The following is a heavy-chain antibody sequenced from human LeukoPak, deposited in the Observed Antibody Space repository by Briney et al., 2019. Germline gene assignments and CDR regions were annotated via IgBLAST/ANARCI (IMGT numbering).Heavy chain of an antibody. CDR3: ARIHRYCSGGACYVLDN. CDR2: VYYSGST. D-gene: IGHD2-15*01. Sequence: SETLSLTCVVSGVSVSGYYWGWIRQPPGRGLEWIGYVYYSGSTNYNPSFKSRITISVDTSRNQFSLQLSSVTAADTAVYYCARIHRYCSGGACYVLDNWGQGTLVAVSS. J-gene: IGHJ4*02. V-gene: IGHV4-59*02. CDR1: GVSVSGYY.